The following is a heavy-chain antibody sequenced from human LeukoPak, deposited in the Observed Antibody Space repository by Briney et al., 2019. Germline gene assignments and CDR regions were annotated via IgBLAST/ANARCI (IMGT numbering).Heavy chain of an antibody. Sequence: SETLSLTCAVYGGPFRGFFWSWLRQAPGKGLEWLGEISHSATSKHSPSLKSRITISLDTSRSQFSLRLTSVTAADTAVYYCARGIFYGGRNQYLWFDLWGQGTLVTVSS. CDR3: ARGIFYGGRNQYLWFDL. J-gene: IGHJ5*02. CDR2: ISHSATS. CDR1: GGPFRGFF. D-gene: IGHD4-23*01. V-gene: IGHV4-34*01.